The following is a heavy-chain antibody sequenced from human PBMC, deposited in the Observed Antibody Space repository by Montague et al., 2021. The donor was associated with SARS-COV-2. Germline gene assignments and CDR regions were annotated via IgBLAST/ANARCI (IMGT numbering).Heavy chain of an antibody. J-gene: IGHJ4*02. CDR1: GGSFSGYY. D-gene: IGHD3-10*01. CDR2: INQGGRT. V-gene: IGHV4-34*01. Sequence: SETLSLTCADYGGSFSGYYWSWIRQPPEKGLEWIGEINQGGRTNNNPSLKSRVIISVDASKNQFSLKLSSVTAADTAVYYCARRGSSVWGVTVSAELDYWGQGILVIVSS. CDR3: ARRGSSVWGVTVSAELDY.